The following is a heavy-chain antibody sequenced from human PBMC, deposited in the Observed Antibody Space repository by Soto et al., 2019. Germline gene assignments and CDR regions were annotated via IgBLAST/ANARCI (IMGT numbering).Heavy chain of an antibody. Sequence: QVPLVQSGAEVKKPGASVKVSCKASGYTFISYDINWVRQATGQGLEWMGWMNPNTGDTGYAQKFQGRVTMTRNTSINTANLELSSLRSDDTAVNFCARGDGYIFDYWGQGTLVTVSS. CDR3: ARGDGYIFDY. V-gene: IGHV1-8*01. D-gene: IGHD5-12*01. CDR1: GYTFISYD. CDR2: MNPNTGDT. J-gene: IGHJ4*02.